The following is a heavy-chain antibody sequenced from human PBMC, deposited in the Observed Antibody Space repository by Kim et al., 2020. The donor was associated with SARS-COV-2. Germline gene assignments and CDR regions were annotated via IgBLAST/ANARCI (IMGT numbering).Heavy chain of an antibody. V-gene: IGHV4-59*01. CDR3: ARGVYYDFWSGTNWFDP. CDR1: GGSISSYY. D-gene: IGHD3-3*01. J-gene: IGHJ5*02. CDR2: IYYSGST. Sequence: SETLSLTCTVSGGSISSYYWSWIRQPPGKGLEWIGYIYYSGSTNYNPSLKSRVTISVDTSKNQFSLKLSSVTAADTAVYYCARGVYYDFWSGTNWFDPWGQGTLVTVSS.